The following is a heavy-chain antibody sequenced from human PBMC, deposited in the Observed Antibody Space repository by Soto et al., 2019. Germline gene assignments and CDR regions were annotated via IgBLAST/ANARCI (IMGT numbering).Heavy chain of an antibody. V-gene: IGHV1-46*03. D-gene: IGHD2-8*01. CDR3: ARDTNLMVYAMQV. J-gene: IGHJ4*02. CDR1: GYTFTSYY. Sequence: GASVKVSCKASGYTFTSYYMHRVRQAPGQGLEWMGIINPSGGSTSYAQKFQGRVTMTRDTSTSTVYMELSSLRSEDTAVYYCARDTNLMVYAMQVWGQGTLVTVSS. CDR2: INPSGGST.